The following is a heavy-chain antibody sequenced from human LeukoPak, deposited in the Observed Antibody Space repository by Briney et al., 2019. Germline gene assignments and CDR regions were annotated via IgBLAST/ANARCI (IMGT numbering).Heavy chain of an antibody. CDR2: INPNSGGT. V-gene: IGHV1-2*02. D-gene: IGHD2-2*01. CDR3: ARVGYCSSTSCSYNWFDP. Sequence: ASVKLSCKASVYTCTSYYMHWERQAPGQRLEGMGWINPNSGGTNYAQKFQGRVTITRDTSISTAYMELSRLRSDDTAVYYCARVGYCSSTSCSYNWFDPWGQGTLVTVSS. CDR1: VYTCTSYY. J-gene: IGHJ5*02.